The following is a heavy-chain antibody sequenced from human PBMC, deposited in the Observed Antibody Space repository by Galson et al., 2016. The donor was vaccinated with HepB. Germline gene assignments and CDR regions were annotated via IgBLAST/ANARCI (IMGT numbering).Heavy chain of an antibody. CDR2: ISDDGSRT. CDR3: ARGPGTNCFDY. V-gene: IGHV3-30*03. CDR1: GFTFRSHS. Sequence: SLRLSCAASGFTFRSHSMNWVRQAPSKGLEWVALISDDGSRTYDADSVKGRFTISRDNSKNTLYLQMNSLRAEDTAVYYCARGPGTNCFDYWGQGTLVTVSS. J-gene: IGHJ4*02. D-gene: IGHD1-26*01.